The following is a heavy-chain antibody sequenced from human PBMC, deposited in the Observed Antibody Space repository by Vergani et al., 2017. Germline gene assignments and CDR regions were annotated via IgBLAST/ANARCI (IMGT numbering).Heavy chain of an antibody. CDR1: GFTFSSYG. CDR2: IPYDGNKK. Sequence: QVQLVESGGGVVQPGRSLRLSCAASGFTFSSYGMHWVRQAPGKGLEWVAVIPYDGNKKNYADSVKGRFNISRDNSKNTLYLEMNALRADDTAVYYCARDFLTRVTTLDSYYMCVCGKGTTVTVSS. J-gene: IGHJ6*03. D-gene: IGHD1-1*01. V-gene: IGHV3-33*05. CDR3: ARDFLTRVTTLDSYYMCV.